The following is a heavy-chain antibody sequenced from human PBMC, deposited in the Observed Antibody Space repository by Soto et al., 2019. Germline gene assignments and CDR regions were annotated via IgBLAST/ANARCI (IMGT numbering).Heavy chain of an antibody. CDR2: INSDGSST. J-gene: IGHJ5*02. V-gene: IGHV3-74*01. CDR3: ARDQFACDL. Sequence: GGSLRLSCAASGFTFSNYWIHWVRQAPGKGLVWVSHINSDGSSTTYADSVKGRFTVSRDNAKNTLYLQMNSLRAEDTAVYYCARDQFACDLWGQGTQVTVSS. CDR1: GFTFSNYW.